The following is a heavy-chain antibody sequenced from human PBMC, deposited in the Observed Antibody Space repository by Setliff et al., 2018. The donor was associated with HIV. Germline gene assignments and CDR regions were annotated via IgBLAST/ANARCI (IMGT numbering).Heavy chain of an antibody. CDR2: ISGRGDMT. Sequence: ETLSLSCAASGFTFGNYAMHWVRQAPGKGLDWVSVISGRGDMTNYADSVKGRFTISRDNSKNTLYLQMNSLRAEDTAVYYCAKQVPNLARPSYWYFDLWGRGTLVTVSS. V-gene: IGHV3-23*01. D-gene: IGHD3-10*01. CDR3: AKQVPNLARPSYWYFDL. J-gene: IGHJ2*01. CDR1: GFTFGNYA.